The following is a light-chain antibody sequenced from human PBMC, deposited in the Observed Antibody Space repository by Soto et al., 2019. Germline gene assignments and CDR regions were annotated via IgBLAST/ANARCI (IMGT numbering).Light chain of an antibody. CDR3: QQRRNWPRT. CDR1: QSVSSY. J-gene: IGKJ2*01. CDR2: DAS. V-gene: IGKV3-11*01. Sequence: EIVWTQSPATLSLSPGERATLSCRASQSVSSYLAWYQQKLGQAPRLLIYDASNRATGIPARFSGSGSGTDFTLTISSLEPEDFAVYYCQQRRNWPRTFGQGTKLDIK.